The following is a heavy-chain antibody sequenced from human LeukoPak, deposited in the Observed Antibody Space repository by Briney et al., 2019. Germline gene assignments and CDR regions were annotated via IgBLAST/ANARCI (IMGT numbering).Heavy chain of an antibody. D-gene: IGHD2/OR15-2a*01. V-gene: IGHV1-69*05. J-gene: IGHJ4*02. CDR2: IIPIFGTA. Sequence: SVKVSCKASRGTFSSYAIIWVRQAPGQGLEWMGGIIPIFGTANYAQKFQGRVTMTRDMSTSTVYMELSSLTSDDTAVYFCARVATFGAVADYWGQGTLVTVSS. CDR3: ARVATFGAVADY. CDR1: RGTFSSYA.